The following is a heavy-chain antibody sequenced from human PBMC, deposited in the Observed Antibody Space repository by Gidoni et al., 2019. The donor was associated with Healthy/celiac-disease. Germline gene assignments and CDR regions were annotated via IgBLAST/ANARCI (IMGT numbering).Heavy chain of an antibody. CDR1: GYPFTSYG. V-gene: IGHV1-18*01. D-gene: IGHD1-26*01. CDR3: ARVPEWELRLGVDY. CDR2: ISAYNGNT. J-gene: IGHJ4*02. Sequence: QVQLVQSGAEVKKPGASVKVSCKASGYPFTSYGISWVRQAPGQGLEWMVWISAYNGNTNYAQKLQGRVSMTTDTSTSTAYMELRSLRSDDTAVYYCARVPEWELRLGVDYWGQGTLVTVSS.